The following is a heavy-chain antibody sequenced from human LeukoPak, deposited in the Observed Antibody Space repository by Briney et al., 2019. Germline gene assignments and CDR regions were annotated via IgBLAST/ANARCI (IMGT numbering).Heavy chain of an antibody. CDR2: TYYRSKWYN. D-gene: IGHD3-3*01. V-gene: IGHV6-1*01. J-gene: IGHJ6*02. Sequence: SQTLSLTCVISGDSVSSNSATWNWIRQSLSRGLEWLGRTYYRSKWYNDYAVSVKSRIIINPDTSRNQFSLQLNSVTPEDTAVYYCARKATFGMDVWGQGTTVTVSS. CDR3: ARKATFGMDV. CDR1: GDSVSSNSAT.